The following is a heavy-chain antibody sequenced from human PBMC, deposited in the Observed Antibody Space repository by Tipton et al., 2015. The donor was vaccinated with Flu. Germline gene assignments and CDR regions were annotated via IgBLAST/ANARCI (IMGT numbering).Heavy chain of an antibody. CDR1: GGSISSGGYY. CDR2: IYYSGST. V-gene: IGHV4-31*03. J-gene: IGHJ2*01. D-gene: IGHD5-24*01. CDR3: ARKLEMATISSYWYFDL. Sequence: TLSLTCTVSGGSISSGGYYWSWIRQHPGKGLEWIGYIYYSGSTYYNPSLKSRVTISVDTSKNQFSLKLSSVTAADTAVYYCARKLEMATISSYWYFDLWGRGTLVTVSS.